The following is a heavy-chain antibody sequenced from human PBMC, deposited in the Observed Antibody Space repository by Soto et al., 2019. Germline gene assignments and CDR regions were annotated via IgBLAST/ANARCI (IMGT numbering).Heavy chain of an antibody. J-gene: IGHJ4*02. Sequence: QLQLQESGPGLVEPSQTLSLTCTVSGGSINIAGHSWGWVRQSPGRGREWIGYSYHSGSSYYNPSLQSRVTISVDRSKAQFYLTLTSVTAADTAVYFCARARYYDWCFDLWGLGTPVTVSS. CDR3: ARARYYDWCFDL. V-gene: IGHV4-30-2*06. CDR1: GGSINIAGHS. D-gene: IGHD3-9*01. CDR2: SYHSGSS.